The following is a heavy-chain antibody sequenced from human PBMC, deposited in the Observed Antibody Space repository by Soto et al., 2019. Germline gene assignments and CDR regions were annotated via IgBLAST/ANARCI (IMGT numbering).Heavy chain of an antibody. D-gene: IGHD7-27*01. CDR1: GDSIGSSVW. V-gene: IGHV4-4*02. Sequence: SETLSLTCAVSGDSIGSSVWWTWVRQPPGKGLEWIGEVFHTGDTYFNPSLRSRVAMSVDKSTNEFSLKVTSVTAADTAIYYCARKAWVRFDYWGQGALVTVSS. J-gene: IGHJ4*02. CDR2: VFHTGDT. CDR3: ARKAWVRFDY.